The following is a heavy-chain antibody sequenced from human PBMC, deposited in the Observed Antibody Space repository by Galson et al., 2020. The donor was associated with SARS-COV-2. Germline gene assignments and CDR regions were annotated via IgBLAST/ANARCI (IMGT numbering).Heavy chain of an antibody. V-gene: IGHV4-31*03. CDR1: GGSISSGGYY. Sequence: SETLSLTCTISGGSISSGGYYWSWIRQHPGQGLEWIGYIYYRGSTYYSPSLKSRVTISVDTSKNQFSLNLSSVTTADTAVYYCASQLYGYYSIDFWGQGTLVTVSS. J-gene: IGHJ4*02. CDR2: IYYRGST. D-gene: IGHD4-17*01. CDR3: ASQLYGYYSIDF.